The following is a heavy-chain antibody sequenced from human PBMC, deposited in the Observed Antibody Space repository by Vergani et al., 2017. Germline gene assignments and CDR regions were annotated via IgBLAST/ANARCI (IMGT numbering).Heavy chain of an antibody. CDR1: GFTVSSNY. V-gene: IGHV3-53*04. D-gene: IGHD3-22*01. CDR3: ARGKGEDRSGYYSSAPDY. Sequence: EVQLVESGGGLVQPGGSLRLSCAASGFTVSSNYMSWVRQAPGKGLEWVSVIYSGGSTNYADSVKGRFTSSRHNSKNTLYLKMNSLRAEDTAVYYCARGKGEDRSGYYSSAPDYWGQGTLVTVSS. J-gene: IGHJ4*02. CDR2: IYSGGST.